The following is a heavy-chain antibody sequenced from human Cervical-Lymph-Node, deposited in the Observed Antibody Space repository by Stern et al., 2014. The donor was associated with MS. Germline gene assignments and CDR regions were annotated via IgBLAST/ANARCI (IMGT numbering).Heavy chain of an antibody. CDR1: GYTFTGYY. V-gene: IGHV1-2*06. CDR3: ARVGTYDGYGDYEGVWFDP. CDR2: IKPNSGGT. J-gene: IGHJ5*02. Sequence: QVQLVQSGAEVKKPGASVKVSCKASGYTFTGYYMHWVRQAPGQGLEWMGRIKPNSGGTNYAQKFQGRVTMTRDTSISTAYMELSRLRSDDTAVYYCARVGTYDGYGDYEGVWFDPWGQGTLVTVSS. D-gene: IGHD4-17*01.